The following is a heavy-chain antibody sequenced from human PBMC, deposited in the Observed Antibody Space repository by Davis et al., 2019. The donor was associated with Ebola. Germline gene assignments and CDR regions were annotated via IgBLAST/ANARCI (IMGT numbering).Heavy chain of an antibody. CDR2: INPSGGST. CDR1: AYTFTSYY. J-gene: IGHJ4*02. Sequence: ASVQVSSKASAYTFTSYYMHWVRQAPGQGLEWMGIINPSGGSTSYAQKFQGRVTMTRDTSTSTVYMELSSLRSEDTAVYYCARDRIAARKFDDWGQGTLVTVSS. CDR3: ARDRIAARKFDD. V-gene: IGHV1-46*01. D-gene: IGHD6-6*01.